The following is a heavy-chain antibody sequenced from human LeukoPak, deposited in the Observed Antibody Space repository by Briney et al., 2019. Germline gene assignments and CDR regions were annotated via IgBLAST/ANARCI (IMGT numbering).Heavy chain of an antibody. CDR2: IYTSGST. CDR1: GGSIISYY. J-gene: IGHJ6*02. CDR3: ARDRGFAAGAYYYYGMDV. D-gene: IGHD2-15*01. Sequence: SETLSLTCTVSGGSIISYYWSWIRQPAGKGLEWIGRIYTSGSTNYNPSLKSRVTMSVDTSKNQFSLKLSSVTAADTAVYYCARDRGFAAGAYYYYGMDVWGQGTTVTVSS. V-gene: IGHV4-4*07.